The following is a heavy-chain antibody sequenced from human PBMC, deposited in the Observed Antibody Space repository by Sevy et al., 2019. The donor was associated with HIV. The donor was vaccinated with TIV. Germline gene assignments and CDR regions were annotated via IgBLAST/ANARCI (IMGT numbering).Heavy chain of an antibody. J-gene: IGHJ6*02. CDR1: GFTFSNYA. CDR2: VGSGGST. V-gene: IGHV3-23*01. D-gene: IGHD6-6*01. Sequence: GGLRLSCAASGFTFSNYAMSWVRQAPGKGLEWVSGVGSGGSTYYADSLKGRFTISRDNSKNTLYLQMNSLRAEDTAVYYCAKGGGIAARRPYYYGMDVWGQGTTVTVSS. CDR3: AKGGGIAARRPYYYGMDV.